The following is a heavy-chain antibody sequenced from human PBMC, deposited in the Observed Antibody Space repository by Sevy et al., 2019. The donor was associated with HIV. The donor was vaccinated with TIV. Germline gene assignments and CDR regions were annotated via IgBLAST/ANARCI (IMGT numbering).Heavy chain of an antibody. D-gene: IGHD2-2*01. J-gene: IGHJ5*02. CDR1: GFTVSSNY. Sequence: GGSLRLSCAASGFTVSSNYMSWVRQAPGKGLEWVSVIYSGGSTYYADSVKGRFTISRDNSKNTLYLQMNSLRAEDTVFYYCARSPLPSAMRGFDPWGQGTLVTVSS. V-gene: IGHV3-53*01. CDR3: ARSPLPSAMRGFDP. CDR2: IYSGGST.